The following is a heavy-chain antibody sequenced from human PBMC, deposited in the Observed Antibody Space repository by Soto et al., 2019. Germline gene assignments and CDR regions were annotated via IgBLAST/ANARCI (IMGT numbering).Heavy chain of an antibody. V-gene: IGHV4-59*01. CDR2: YFESGRN. CDR3: ARGGSMIRGRNFFDA. Sequence: PSETLSLTCNVSSVPITEYSWSWVRQSPGKRLEWIGNYFESGRNMYNPSIKSRVTISVXXXXXXFXLXLXXXTAAXTSVYHCARGGSMIRGRNFFDAWGQGVPVTVSS. J-gene: IGHJ4*02. CDR1: SVPITEYS. D-gene: IGHD3-22*01.